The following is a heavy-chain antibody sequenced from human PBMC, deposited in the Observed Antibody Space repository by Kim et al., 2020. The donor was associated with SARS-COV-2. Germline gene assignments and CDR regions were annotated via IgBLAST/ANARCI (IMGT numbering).Heavy chain of an antibody. D-gene: IGHD5-18*01. J-gene: IGHJ4*02. Sequence: FQGRVTMTRDTSISTAYMELSRLRSDDTAVYYCARPIQLWLQGLYYFDYWGQGTLVTVSS. CDR3: ARPIQLWLQGLYYFDY. V-gene: IGHV1-2*02.